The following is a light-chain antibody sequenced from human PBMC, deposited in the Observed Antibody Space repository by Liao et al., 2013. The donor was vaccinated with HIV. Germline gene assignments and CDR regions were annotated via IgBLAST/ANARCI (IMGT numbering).Light chain of an antibody. CDR2: YDS. J-gene: IGLJ3*02. V-gene: IGLV3-21*04. Sequence: SYVLTQPPSVSVAPGKTARITCGGNNIGSKGVHWYQQKPGQAPVLVIYYDSDRPSGIPERFSGSNSGNTATLTISRVEAGDEADYYCQVWDSSSDHGVFGGGTKLTVL. CDR3: QVWDSSSDHGV. CDR1: NIGSKG.